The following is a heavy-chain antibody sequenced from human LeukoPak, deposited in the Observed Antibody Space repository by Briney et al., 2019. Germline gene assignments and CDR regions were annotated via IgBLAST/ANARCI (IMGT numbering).Heavy chain of an antibody. J-gene: IGHJ6*03. D-gene: IGHD5-12*01. Sequence: SETLSLTCTVSGGSISSSSYYWGWIRQPPGKGLEWIGSIYYSGSTYYNPSLKSRVTISVDTSKNQFSLKLSSVTAADTAVYYCARVVVATVRYYYYYYMDVWGKGTTVTISS. CDR2: IYYSGST. CDR3: ARVVVATVRYYYYYYMDV. CDR1: GGSISSSSYY. V-gene: IGHV4-39*07.